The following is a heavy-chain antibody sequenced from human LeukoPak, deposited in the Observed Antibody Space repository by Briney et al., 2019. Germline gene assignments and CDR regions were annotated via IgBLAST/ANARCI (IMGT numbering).Heavy chain of an antibody. CDR1: GFTFSSYE. J-gene: IGHJ6*04. D-gene: IGHD3-9*01. Sequence: GWSLRLSCAASGFTFSSYEMNWVRQAPGKGLEWVSYISSSGSTIYYADSVKGRFTISRDNAKNSLYPQMNSLRAEDTAVYYCARVGRYFDWLSYYYGMDVWGKGTTVTVSS. V-gene: IGHV3-48*03. CDR2: ISSSGSTI. CDR3: ARVGRYFDWLSYYYGMDV.